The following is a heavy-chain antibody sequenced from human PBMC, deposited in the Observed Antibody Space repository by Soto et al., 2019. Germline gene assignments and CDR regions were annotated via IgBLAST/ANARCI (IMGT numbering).Heavy chain of an antibody. CDR1: GGTFSSYA. D-gene: IGHD3-3*01. CDR3: ARHGQSYDFWSGYYGPRTPPDYYYYYGMDV. V-gene: IGHV1-69*13. CDR2: IIPIFGTA. Sequence: ASVKVSCKASGGTFSSYAISWVRQAPGQGLEWMGGIIPIFGTANYAQKFQGRVTITADESTSTADMELSSLRSEDTAVYYCARHGQSYDFWSGYYGPRTPPDYYYYYGMDVWGQGPTVTVSS. J-gene: IGHJ6*02.